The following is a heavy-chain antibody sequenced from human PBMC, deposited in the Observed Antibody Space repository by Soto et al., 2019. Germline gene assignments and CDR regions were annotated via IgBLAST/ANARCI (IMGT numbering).Heavy chain of an antibody. D-gene: IGHD2-2*01. CDR2: ISSSSSTI. V-gene: IGHV3-48*01. J-gene: IGHJ4*02. Sequence: PGGSLRLSCAASGFTFSSYSMNWVRQAPGKGLEWVSYISSSSSTIYYADSVKGRFTISRDNAKNTLYLQMNGLRAEDTALYYCAKDTYSRSWYFWGQGTLVTVSS. CDR3: AKDTYSRSWYF. CDR1: GFTFSSYS.